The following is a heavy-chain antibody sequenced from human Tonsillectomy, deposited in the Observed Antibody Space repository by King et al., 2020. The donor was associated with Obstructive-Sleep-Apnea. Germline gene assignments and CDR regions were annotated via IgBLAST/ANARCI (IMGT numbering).Heavy chain of an antibody. V-gene: IGHV3-23*04. CDR2: ISGNSGST. CDR1: GFTFSSNA. Sequence: VQLVESGGGLVQPGGSLRLSCAASGFTFSSNAMSWVRQAPGKGLEWVSAISGNSGSTYYADSVKGRFTISRDNSKNTLYLQMKNLRAEDTAVYYCAKDRYDSYGYVYFVDYWGQGTLVTVSS. D-gene: IGHD5-18*01. J-gene: IGHJ4*02. CDR3: AKDRYDSYGYVYFVDY.